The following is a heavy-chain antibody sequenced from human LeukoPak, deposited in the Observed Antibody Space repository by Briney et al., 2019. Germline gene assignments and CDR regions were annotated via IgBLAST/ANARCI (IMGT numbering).Heavy chain of an antibody. Sequence: GGSLRLSCTASGFTFGDYAMSWVRQAPGKGLEWVGFIRSKAYGGTTEYAASVKGRFTISRDDSKSIAYLQMNSLKTEDTAVYYCTRGVEYSSSWYARGAARYFDYWGQGTLVTVSS. CDR1: GFTFGDYA. J-gene: IGHJ4*02. D-gene: IGHD6-13*01. CDR2: IRSKAYGGTT. CDR3: TRGVEYSSSWYARGAARYFDY. V-gene: IGHV3-49*04.